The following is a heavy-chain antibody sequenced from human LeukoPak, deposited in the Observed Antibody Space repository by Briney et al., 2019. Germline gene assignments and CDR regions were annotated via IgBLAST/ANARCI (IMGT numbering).Heavy chain of an antibody. Sequence: GGSLRLSCAASGFTFSRYSMNWVRQAPGKGLEWVASISSTSTFIYSADSVKGRFTISRDTAKNSLFLQMNSLRAEDTAIYYCARDYFDSSDYPQTYYYYYMGVWGKGTTVTVSS. CDR3: ARDYFDSSDYPQTYYYYYMGV. CDR2: ISSTSTFI. V-gene: IGHV3-21*01. CDR1: GFTFSRYS. J-gene: IGHJ6*03. D-gene: IGHD3-22*01.